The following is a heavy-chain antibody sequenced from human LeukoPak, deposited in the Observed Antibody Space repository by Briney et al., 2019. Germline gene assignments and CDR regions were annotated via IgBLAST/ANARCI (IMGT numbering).Heavy chain of an antibody. J-gene: IGHJ4*02. V-gene: IGHV4-59*01. CDR3: ARDAHGGNSQLDH. D-gene: IGHD4-23*01. CDR1: GGSLSPYY. Sequence: SETLSLTCTVSGGSLSPYYWSWVRQPPGKGLEWIAYISYVGYTNYNPSLKSRVDISMDASKNQISLKLRSVTAADTAVYYCARDAHGGNSQLDHWGQGTLVTVSS. CDR2: ISYVGYT.